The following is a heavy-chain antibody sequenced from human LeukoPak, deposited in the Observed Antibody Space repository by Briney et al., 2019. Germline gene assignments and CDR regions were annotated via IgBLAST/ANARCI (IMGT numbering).Heavy chain of an antibody. CDR3: ATQRRDSGWSIDY. J-gene: IGHJ4*02. CDR2: ISYDGSIT. CDR1: GFTFSSYG. V-gene: IGHV3-30*02. D-gene: IGHD6-19*01. Sequence: PGGSLRLSCAASGFTFSSYGMHWVRQAPGKGLQWVAFISYDGSITFSEDSVKGRFTLSRDNSKNTLYLQMNSLRPEDTAVYYCATQRRDSGWSIDYWGQGTLVTVSS.